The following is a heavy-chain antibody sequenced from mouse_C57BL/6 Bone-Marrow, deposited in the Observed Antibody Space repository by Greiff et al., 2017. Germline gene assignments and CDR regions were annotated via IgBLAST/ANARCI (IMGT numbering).Heavy chain of an antibody. CDR2: IYPGSGNT. CDR1: GDTFTDYY. CDR3: ARRSYWYFDV. Sequence: VQLQQSGAELVRPGASVKLSCKASGDTFTDYYINWVKQRPGQGLEWIARIYPGSGNTYYNEKFKGKATLTAEKSSSTAYMQLSSLTSEDSAVYFCARRSYWYFDVWGTGTTVTVSS. J-gene: IGHJ1*03. V-gene: IGHV1-76*01.